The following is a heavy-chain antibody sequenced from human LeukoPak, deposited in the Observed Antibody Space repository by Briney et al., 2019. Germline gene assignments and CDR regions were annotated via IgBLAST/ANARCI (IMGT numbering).Heavy chain of an antibody. Sequence: SETLSLTCAVSGGSISSGGYSWSWIRQPPGKGLEWIGYIYHSGSTYYNPSLKSRVTISVDRSKNQFSLKLSSVTAADTAVYYCARLSYSGSWFFDYWGQGTLVTVSS. CDR3: ARLSYSGSWFFDY. J-gene: IGHJ4*02. V-gene: IGHV4-30-2*01. CDR2: IYHSGST. D-gene: IGHD6-13*01. CDR1: GGSISSGGYS.